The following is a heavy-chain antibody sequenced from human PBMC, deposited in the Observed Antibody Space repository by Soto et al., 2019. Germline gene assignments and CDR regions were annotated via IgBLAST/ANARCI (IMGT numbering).Heavy chain of an antibody. Sequence: EVQLLDSGGGLVQPGGSLRLSCAASGFTFETYGMNLVRQAPGKGLEWVSSISDSGDNTNYVDSVKGRFTISRDNSKNTLYLQMNSLRAEDTAVYYCAKSNYYDGRGHRYFDYWGQGTLVTVSS. CDR1: GFTFETYG. CDR3: AKSNYYDGRGHRYFDY. J-gene: IGHJ4*02. V-gene: IGHV3-23*01. D-gene: IGHD3-22*01. CDR2: ISDSGDNT.